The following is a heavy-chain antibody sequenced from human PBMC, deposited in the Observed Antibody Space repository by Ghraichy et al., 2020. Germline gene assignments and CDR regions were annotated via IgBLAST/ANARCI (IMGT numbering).Heavy chain of an antibody. J-gene: IGHJ4*02. D-gene: IGHD1-1*01. V-gene: IGHV4-4*07. CDR1: GGSISSYY. CDR3: ARETVGTRMADY. CDR2: IYTSEST. Sequence: ESLNISCTVSGGSISSYYWSWIRQPAGKGLEWIGRIYTSESTNYNPSLKSRVTMSVDKSKNQFSLKLSSVTAADTAVYYCARETVGTRMADYWGQGTLVTVSS.